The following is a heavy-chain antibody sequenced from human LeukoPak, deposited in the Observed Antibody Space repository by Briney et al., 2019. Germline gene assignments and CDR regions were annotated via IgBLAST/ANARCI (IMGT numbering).Heavy chain of an antibody. CDR1: GFTFSSYS. V-gene: IGHV3-21*01. Sequence: PGGSLRLSCAASGFTFSSYSMNWVRQAPGKGLEWVSSISSSSSYTYYADSVKGRFTISRDNAKNSLYLQMNSLRAEDTAVYYCARDGPGCSGGSCYSDYWGQGTLVTVSS. CDR3: ARDGPGCSGGSCYSDY. D-gene: IGHD2-15*01. CDR2: ISSSSSYT. J-gene: IGHJ4*02.